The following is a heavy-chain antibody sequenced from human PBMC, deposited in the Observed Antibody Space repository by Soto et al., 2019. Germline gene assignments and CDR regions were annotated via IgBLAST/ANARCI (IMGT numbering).Heavy chain of an antibody. CDR2: MNSDGSTT. J-gene: IGHJ4*02. D-gene: IGHD1-26*01. CDR1: GFPIANHC. V-gene: IGHV3-74*01. Sequence: CXPLSLPSTVSGFPIANHCMHWVRQAHGKGLEWVSRMNSDGSTTDYADSVKGRFTVSRDNAKNTLYLQMNSLRSEDTAVYYCATAEVEYWGPGTLGTGSS. CDR3: ATAEVEY.